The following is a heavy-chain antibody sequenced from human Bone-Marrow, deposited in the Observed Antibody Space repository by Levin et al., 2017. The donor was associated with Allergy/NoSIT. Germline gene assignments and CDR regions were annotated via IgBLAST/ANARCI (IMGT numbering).Heavy chain of an antibody. D-gene: IGHD1-7*01. J-gene: IGHJ4*02. Sequence: ASVKVSCKSSGYTFVSYYIHWVRQAPGQGLEWMGWINPNNGGTNYAEKFQGRVTMTRATSTSTAYMELNRLISDDTAVYYCERGSRTTESHDCYLDDWGQGSLVTVSS. V-gene: IGHV1-2*02. CDR2: INPNNGGT. CDR1: GYTFVSYY. CDR3: ERGSRTTESHDCYLDD.